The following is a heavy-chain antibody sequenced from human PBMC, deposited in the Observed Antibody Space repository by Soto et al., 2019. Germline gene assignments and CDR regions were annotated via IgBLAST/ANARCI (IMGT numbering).Heavy chain of an antibody. CDR3: ARLVNYYFGMDV. CDR1: DTTHW. CDR2: IYPGDSDT. J-gene: IGHJ6*02. Sequence: LKISCKASDTTHWIGWVRQKPGKGLEWMGIIYPGDSDTKYSPSFQGQVTISVDKSISTAYLHWSSLKASDTATYYCARLVNYYFGMDVWGLGTTVTVSS. V-gene: IGHV5-51*01.